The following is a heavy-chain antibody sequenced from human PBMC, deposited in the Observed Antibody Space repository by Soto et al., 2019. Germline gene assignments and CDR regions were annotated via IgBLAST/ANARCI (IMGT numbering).Heavy chain of an antibody. D-gene: IGHD5-18*01. CDR3: AREGYSYGYYYGMDV. J-gene: IGHJ6*02. CDR2: INAGNGNT. V-gene: IGHV1-3*01. CDR1: GYTFTSYA. Sequence: ASVKVSCKASGYTFTSYAMHWVRQAPGQRLEWMGWINAGNGNTKYPQKFQGRVTITRDTSASTAYMELSSLRSEDTAVYYCAREGYSYGYYYGMDVWGQGTTVTVSS.